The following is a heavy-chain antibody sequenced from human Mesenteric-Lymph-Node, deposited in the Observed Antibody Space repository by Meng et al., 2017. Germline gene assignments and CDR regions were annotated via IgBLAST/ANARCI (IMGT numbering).Heavy chain of an antibody. D-gene: IGHD5-18*01. Sequence: ASVKVSCKASGYTFTSYDINWVRQAPGQGLEWMGRIIPNSGGTNYAQKFQDRVTMTRDTSISTAYMELSSLRSDDTAVYYCARGYNYAYEYWGQGTLVTVSS. J-gene: IGHJ4*02. CDR3: ARGYNYAYEY. CDR2: IIPNSGGT. CDR1: GYTFTSYD. V-gene: IGHV1-2*06.